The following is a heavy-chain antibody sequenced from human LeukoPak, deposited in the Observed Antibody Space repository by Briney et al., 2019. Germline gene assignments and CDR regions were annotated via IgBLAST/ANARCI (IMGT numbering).Heavy chain of an antibody. CDR1: GYTFTSYG. J-gene: IGHJ5*02. V-gene: IGHV1-18*01. CDR3: ARDWRFGELLYPRGTNWFDP. D-gene: IGHD3-10*01. CDR2: ISAYNGNT. Sequence: ASVKVSCKASGYTFTSYGISWVRQAPAQGLEWMGWISAYNGNTNYAQKLQGRVTMTTDTSTSTAYMELRSLRSDDTAVYYCARDWRFGELLYPRGTNWFDPWGQGTLVTVSS.